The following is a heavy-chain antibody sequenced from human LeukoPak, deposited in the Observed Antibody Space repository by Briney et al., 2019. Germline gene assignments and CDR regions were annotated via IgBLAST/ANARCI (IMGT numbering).Heavy chain of an antibody. CDR2: ISGSSSHI. V-gene: IGHV3-48*01. D-gene: IGHD5-24*01. Sequence: GGSLRLSCAASGFSFSSYSMNWVRQAPGKGLEWVSYISGSSSHIYFVDSVKGRFTISRDNFKNTVYLQMGSLRAEDMAVYYCARDLFSGAEMATLDYWGQGTLVTVSS. CDR1: GFSFSSYS. CDR3: ARDLFSGAEMATLDY. J-gene: IGHJ4*02.